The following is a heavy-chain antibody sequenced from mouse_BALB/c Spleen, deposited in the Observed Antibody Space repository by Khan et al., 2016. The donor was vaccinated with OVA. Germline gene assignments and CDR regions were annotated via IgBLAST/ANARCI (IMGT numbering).Heavy chain of an antibody. CDR1: GYTFTDYN. Sequence: EVQLQQSGPELVKPGASVKIPCKASGYTFTDYNMDWVKQSHGKSLEWIGDITPNNGGTIYNQRFKGKATLTVDKSSSTAYMELRSLTSEDTAGYYCTRGGRGSPFDYWGQGTTLTVSS. V-gene: IGHV1-18*01. CDR3: TRGGRGSPFDY. CDR2: ITPNNGGT. D-gene: IGHD1-1*01. J-gene: IGHJ2*01.